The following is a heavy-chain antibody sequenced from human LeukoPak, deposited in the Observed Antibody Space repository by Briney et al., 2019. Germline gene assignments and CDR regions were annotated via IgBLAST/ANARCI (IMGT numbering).Heavy chain of an antibody. V-gene: IGHV3-66*01. CDR1: GFTFSNY. J-gene: IGHJ4*02. CDR3: ARDGYDYVWGSYRYPDY. Sequence: GGSLRLSCAASGFTFSNYMSWVRQAPGKGLEWVSVIYSGGSTYYADSVKGRFTISRDNSKNTLYLQMNSLRAEDTAVYYCARDGYDYVWGSYRYPDYWGQGTLVTVSS. D-gene: IGHD3-16*02. CDR2: IYSGGST.